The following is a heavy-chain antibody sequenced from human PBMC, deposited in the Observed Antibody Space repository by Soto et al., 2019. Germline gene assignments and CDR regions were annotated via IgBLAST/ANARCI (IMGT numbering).Heavy chain of an antibody. D-gene: IGHD6-13*01. CDR2: INPNSGGT. J-gene: IGHJ6*02. Sequence: GASVKVSCKASGYTFTGYYMHWVRQAPGQGLEWMGWINPNSGGTNYAQKFQGWVTMTRDTSISTAYMELSRLRSDDTAVYYCARDLTAGKDYYGMDVWGQGTTVTVSS. CDR3: ARDLTAGKDYYGMDV. CDR1: GYTFTGYY. V-gene: IGHV1-2*04.